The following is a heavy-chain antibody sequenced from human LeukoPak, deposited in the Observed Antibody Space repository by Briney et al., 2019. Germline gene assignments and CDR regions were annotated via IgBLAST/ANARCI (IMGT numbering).Heavy chain of an antibody. CDR2: IYYSGST. Sequence: SETLSLTCTVSGGSISNYYWSWIRQPPGKGLEWIGYIYYSGSTNYNPSLKSRVTISVDTSKSQFSLKLSSVTAADTAVYYCARAPRRYCSGGSCYLGYFDYWGQGTLVTVSS. J-gene: IGHJ4*02. CDR1: GGSISNYY. V-gene: IGHV4-59*01. D-gene: IGHD2-15*01. CDR3: ARAPRRYCSGGSCYLGYFDY.